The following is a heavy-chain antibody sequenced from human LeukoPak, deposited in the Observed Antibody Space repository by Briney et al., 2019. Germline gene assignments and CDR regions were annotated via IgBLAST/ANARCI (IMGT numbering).Heavy chain of an antibody. CDR1: GFTFSSYW. CDR3: ARKWSSSWSSFDY. J-gene: IGHJ4*02. CDR2: ITQDGSDK. V-gene: IGHV3-7*05. D-gene: IGHD6-13*01. Sequence: GGSLRLSCAASGFTFSSYWMSWVRQAPGKGLEWVAKITQDGSDKYYVGSVKGRFTVSRDNAQNSLYLQMNSLRAEDTAIYYCARKWSSSWSSFDYWGQRTLVTVSS.